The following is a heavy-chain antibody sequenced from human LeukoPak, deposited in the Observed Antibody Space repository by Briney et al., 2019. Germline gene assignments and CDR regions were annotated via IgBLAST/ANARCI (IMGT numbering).Heavy chain of an antibody. Sequence: PGGSLRLSCAASGLTFSSYAMSWVRQAPGKGLEWVSAISGSGGSTYYADSVKGRFTISRDNSKNTLYLQMNSLRAEDTAVYYCAKTGYSSSWLDAFDIWGQGTMVTVSS. CDR1: GLTFSSYA. CDR3: AKTGYSSSWLDAFDI. V-gene: IGHV3-23*01. D-gene: IGHD6-13*01. J-gene: IGHJ3*02. CDR2: ISGSGGST.